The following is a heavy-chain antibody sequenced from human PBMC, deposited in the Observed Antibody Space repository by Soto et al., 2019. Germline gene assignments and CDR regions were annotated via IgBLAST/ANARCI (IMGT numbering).Heavy chain of an antibody. D-gene: IGHD3-22*01. CDR2: ISGSGGST. Sequence: GGSLRLSCAASGLTFSSYPMTWVRQAPGKGLEWVSGISGSGGSTYYADSVRGRFTISRDNSKDTLYLQMNSLRAEDTAVYYCAKSRYYDSSGSYYFDYWGQGTLVTVSS. CDR3: AKSRYYDSSGSYYFDY. J-gene: IGHJ4*02. CDR1: GLTFSSYP. V-gene: IGHV3-23*01.